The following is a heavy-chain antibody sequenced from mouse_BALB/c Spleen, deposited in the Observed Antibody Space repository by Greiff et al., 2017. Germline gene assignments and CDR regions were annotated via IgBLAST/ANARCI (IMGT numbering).Heavy chain of an antibody. J-gene: IGHJ2*01. V-gene: IGHV1-66*01. CDR3: ARSGYYGSSYVDY. D-gene: IGHD1-1*01. CDR2: IFPGSGNT. CDR1: GCSFTSYY. Sequence: QVQLQQSGPELVKPGASVKISCKASGCSFTSYYIHWVKQRPGQGLEWIGWIFPGSGNTKYNEKFKDKATLTVDKSSSTAYMQLSSPTSEDSAVYYCARSGYYGSSYVDYWGQGTTLTVSS.